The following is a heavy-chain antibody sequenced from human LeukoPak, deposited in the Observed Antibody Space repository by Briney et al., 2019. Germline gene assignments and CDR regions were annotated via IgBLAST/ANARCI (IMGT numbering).Heavy chain of an antibody. CDR2: ISHDGRNK. J-gene: IGHJ4*02. V-gene: IGHV3-30*04. Sequence: GGSLRLSCVASGFTFSDYPMYWVRQAPGKGLEWVAVISHDGRNKFYADSVRGRFTVSRNDSKNTLNLQMNSLRPEDTAVYYCARDSPYHDYWGQGSLVTVSP. CDR1: GFTFSDYP. D-gene: IGHD3-16*01. CDR3: ARDSPYHDY.